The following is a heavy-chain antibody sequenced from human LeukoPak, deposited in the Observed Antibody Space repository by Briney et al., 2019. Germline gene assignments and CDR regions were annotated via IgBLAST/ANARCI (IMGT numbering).Heavy chain of an antibody. J-gene: IGHJ6*02. Sequence: ASVKVSCKASGYTFSTYTIHWVRQAPGQRLEWMGRINAGNGNTKYSQKFQGRVTITRDTSASTAYMELSSLRSEDTAMYYCARDLGLSSGYAYYYYGMDVWGQGTTVIVSS. CDR1: GYTFSTYT. D-gene: IGHD3-22*01. V-gene: IGHV1-3*01. CDR2: INAGNGNT. CDR3: ARDLGLSSGYAYYYYGMDV.